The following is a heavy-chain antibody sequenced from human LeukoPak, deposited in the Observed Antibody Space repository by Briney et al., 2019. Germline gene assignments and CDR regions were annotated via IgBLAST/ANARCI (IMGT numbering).Heavy chain of an antibody. J-gene: IGHJ4*02. Sequence: GSLRLSCAASGFTFSSYAMSWVRQAPGKGLEWVSAISGSGGSTYYADSVKGRFTISRDNSKNTLYLQMNSLRAEDTAVYYCAKDLGERWLQLRLYYFDYWGQGTLVTVSS. D-gene: IGHD5-24*01. CDR2: ISGSGGST. V-gene: IGHV3-23*01. CDR3: AKDLGERWLQLRLYYFDY. CDR1: GFTFSSYA.